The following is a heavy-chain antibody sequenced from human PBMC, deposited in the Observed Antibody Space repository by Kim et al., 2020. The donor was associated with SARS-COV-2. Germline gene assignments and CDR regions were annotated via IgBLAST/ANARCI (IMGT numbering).Heavy chain of an antibody. Sequence: SETLSLTCTVSGGSISSYYWSWIRQPPGKGLEWIGYIYYSGSTNYNPSLKSRVTISVDTSKNQFSLKLSSVTAADTAVYYCAGYYGSGSYRWFDPWGQGTLSPSPQ. V-gene: IGHV4-59*13. CDR1: GGSISSYY. CDR2: IYYSGST. CDR3: AGYYGSGSYRWFDP. J-gene: IGHJ5*02. D-gene: IGHD3-10*01.